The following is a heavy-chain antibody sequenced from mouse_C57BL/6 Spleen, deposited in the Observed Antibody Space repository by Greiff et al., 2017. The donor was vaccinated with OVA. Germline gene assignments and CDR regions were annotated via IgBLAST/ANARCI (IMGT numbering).Heavy chain of an antibody. D-gene: IGHD1-1*01. Sequence: EVQLQQSVAELVRPGASVKLSCTASGFNIKNTYMPWVKQRPEQGLEWIGRIDPANGNTKYAPKFQGKATITADTSSNTAYLQLSSLTSEDTAIYYCARKGYYGSSWYFDVWGTGTTVTVSS. V-gene: IGHV14-3*01. CDR1: GFNIKNTY. J-gene: IGHJ1*03. CDR2: IDPANGNT. CDR3: ARKGYYGSSWYFDV.